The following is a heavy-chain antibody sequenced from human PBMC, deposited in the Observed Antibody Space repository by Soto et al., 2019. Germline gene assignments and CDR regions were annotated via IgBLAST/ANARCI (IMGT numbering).Heavy chain of an antibody. Sequence: QVQLVQSGAEVKKPGSSVRVSCKASGTIFSSYTISWVRQAPGQGLEWMGRIIPILGETNSAQKFQGRVTLTADKSKNTAYRQLNSQRLEDTAVYYCARGLGGRIDDWGQWTTVTVSS. CDR2: IIPILGET. J-gene: IGHJ6*02. V-gene: IGHV1-69*08. CDR1: GTIFSSYT. CDR3: ARGLGGRIDD. D-gene: IGHD3-16*01.